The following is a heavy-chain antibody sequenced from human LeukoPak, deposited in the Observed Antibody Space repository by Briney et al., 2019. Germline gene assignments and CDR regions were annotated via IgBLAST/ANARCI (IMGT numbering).Heavy chain of an antibody. D-gene: IGHD2-21*02. CDR2: IWYDGSNK. Sequence: PGRSLRLSCAASGFTFSSYGMHWVRQAPGKGLEWVAVIWYDGSNKYYADSVKGRFTISRDNSKNTLYLQMNSLRAENTAVYYCAKDLGGGDCLFGYWGQGTLVTVSS. V-gene: IGHV3-33*06. CDR3: AKDLGGGDCLFGY. J-gene: IGHJ4*02. CDR1: GFTFSSYG.